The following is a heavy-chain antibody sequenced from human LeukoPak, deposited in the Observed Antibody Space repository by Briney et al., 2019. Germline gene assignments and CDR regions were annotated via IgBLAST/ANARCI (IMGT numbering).Heavy chain of an antibody. CDR2: ITSSSRSI. V-gene: IGHV3-21*01. Sequence: GGSLRLSCTASGFTFSGYSMNCGRQAPGKGLEWVSSITSSSRSISYADSVKGRFTISRDKAKNSLYQQMNSLRPDGLSVYECAVGDLANPLSYGGQGTLVTVSS. CDR3: AVGDLANPLSY. D-gene: IGHD3-10*01. J-gene: IGHJ4*02. CDR1: GFTFSGYS.